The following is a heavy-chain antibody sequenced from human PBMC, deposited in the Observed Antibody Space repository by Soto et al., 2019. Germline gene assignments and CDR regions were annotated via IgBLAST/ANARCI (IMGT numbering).Heavy chain of an antibody. Sequence: AVTLRLCCAASGFRLNSYRTGWGRQATGKGLEWLACVEEDGSDKYDVDSVKGRFTISRDNAKSSVYLQMNSLRVEDMAGYDCMTEYKGYWGQGIPVTVSS. J-gene: IGHJ4*02. D-gene: IGHD1-20*01. CDR2: VEEDGSDK. V-gene: IGHV3-7*01. CDR1: GFRLNSYR. CDR3: MTEYKGY.